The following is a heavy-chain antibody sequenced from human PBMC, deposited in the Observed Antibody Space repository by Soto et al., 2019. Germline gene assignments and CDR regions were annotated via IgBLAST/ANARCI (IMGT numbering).Heavy chain of an antibody. J-gene: IGHJ4*02. CDR3: AKTIEMATIRPFDY. V-gene: IGHV3-23*01. CDR1: GVTFYSYA. CDR2: ISGGGSST. D-gene: IGHD5-12*01. Sequence: GGSLRLSCAASGVTFYSYAMTWVRQAPGKGLEWVSAISGGGSSTYYAESVKGRFTISRHNSKNTLYLQMNSLKAEDTAVYYCAKTIEMATIRPFDYWGQGTVVTVSS.